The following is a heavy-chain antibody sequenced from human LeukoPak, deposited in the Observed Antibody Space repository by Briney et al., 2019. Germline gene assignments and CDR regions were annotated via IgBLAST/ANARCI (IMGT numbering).Heavy chain of an antibody. CDR2: IYYSGST. CDR3: ARDGIGYCTNGVCHDAFDI. J-gene: IGHJ3*02. V-gene: IGHV4-59*01. CDR1: GGSISSYY. Sequence: SETLSLTCTVSGGSISSYYWSWIRQPPGKGLEWIGYIYYSGSTNYNPSLKSRVTISVDTSKNQFSLKLSSVTAADTAVYYCARDGIGYCTNGVCHDAFDIWGQGTMVTVSS. D-gene: IGHD2-8*01.